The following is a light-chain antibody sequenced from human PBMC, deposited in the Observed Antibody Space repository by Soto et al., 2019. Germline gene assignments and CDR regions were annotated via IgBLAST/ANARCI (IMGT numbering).Light chain of an antibody. CDR3: QQRLSTLRTYT. CDR1: QTISNY. J-gene: IGKJ2*01. CDR2: ASS. Sequence: DIQMTQSPSSLSASVGDRVTITCRASQTISNYVNWYQEKPGKAPKLLIYASSSLQSGVPSRFSGSGFGTDLALTISSRKPEDFATYSCQQRLSTLRTYTFGQGTKLEIK. V-gene: IGKV1-39*01.